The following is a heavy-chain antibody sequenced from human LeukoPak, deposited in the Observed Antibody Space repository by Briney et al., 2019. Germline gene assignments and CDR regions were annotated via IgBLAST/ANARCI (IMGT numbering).Heavy chain of an antibody. Sequence: SGSRSTIYYADSVKGRFTISRDNAKNSLYLQMNSLRAEDTAVYYCARALLQWPANWFDPWGQGTLVTVSS. CDR3: ARALLQWPANWFDP. CDR2: SGSRSTI. V-gene: IGHV3-48*01. D-gene: IGHD3-3*01. J-gene: IGHJ5*02.